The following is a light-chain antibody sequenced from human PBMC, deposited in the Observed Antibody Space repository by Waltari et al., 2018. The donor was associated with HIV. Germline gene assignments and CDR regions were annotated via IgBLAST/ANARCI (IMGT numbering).Light chain of an antibody. CDR2: GAS. CDR1: ETVNRNY. CDR3: KQYGSSRGT. Sequence: EIVLTQSPSTLSFSPGERATLSCWARETVNRNYLAWYQQKPGQASRLLIYGASRRATGIPDRFSGSGSGTGFTHTISRLESGDFAVYYCKQYGSSRGTFGQGSKREIK. V-gene: IGKV3-20*01. J-gene: IGKJ2*01.